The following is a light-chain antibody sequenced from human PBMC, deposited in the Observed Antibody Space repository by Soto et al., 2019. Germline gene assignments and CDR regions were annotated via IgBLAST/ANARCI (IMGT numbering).Light chain of an antibody. V-gene: IGKV1-16*02. CDR1: QGISNY. CDR2: SAS. CDR3: QQYYRFPWT. J-gene: IGKJ1*01. Sequence: DIHMTQSPSSLSASVGDRVTITCRASQGISNYLGWYQQKPGKAPRSLIYSASSLQSGVPSKFSGSGSGTDFTFTISDMQPDDFATHSCQQYYRFPWTVRQGTKVEIK.